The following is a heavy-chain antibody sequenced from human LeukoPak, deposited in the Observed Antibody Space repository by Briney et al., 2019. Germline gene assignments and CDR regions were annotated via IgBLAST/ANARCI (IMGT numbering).Heavy chain of an antibody. D-gene: IGHD3-22*01. CDR3: ASDLGDSSGYSH. CDR1: GFTFSSYW. J-gene: IGHJ4*02. Sequence: GGSLRLSCAASGFTFSSYWMHWVRQAPGKGLVWVSRINTDGSSTSYADSVKGRFTISRDNAKNTLYLQMNSLRAEDTAVYYCASDLGDSSGYSHWGQGTLVTVSS. CDR2: INTDGSST. V-gene: IGHV3-74*01.